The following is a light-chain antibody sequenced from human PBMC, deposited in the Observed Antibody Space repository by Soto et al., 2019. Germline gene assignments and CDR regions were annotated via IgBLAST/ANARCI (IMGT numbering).Light chain of an antibody. V-gene: IGKV1-9*01. CDR2: GAS. Sequence: DIHITQSPSTMSASVGDRATITCRASQGIGSLLAWYQHKKGEGPKLMIYGASTLQSGVPSRFSGSGYGTDFNLTISSLQTEDFATYYCQEFNGYPLTFGQGTRLEIK. CDR3: QEFNGYPLT. J-gene: IGKJ5*01. CDR1: QGIGSL.